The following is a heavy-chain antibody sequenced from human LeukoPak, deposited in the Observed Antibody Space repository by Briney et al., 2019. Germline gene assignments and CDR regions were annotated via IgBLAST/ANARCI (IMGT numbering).Heavy chain of an antibody. D-gene: IGHD3-16*01. CDR3: ANTMITFVGASYY. J-gene: IGHJ4*02. Sequence: GGSLRLSCAASGFTFSSYGMSWVRQAPGKGLEWVSAISGSGGSTYYADSVKGRFTISRDNSKNTLYLQMNSLRAEDTAVYYCANTMITFVGASYYWGQGTLVTVSS. V-gene: IGHV3-23*01. CDR1: GFTFSSYG. CDR2: ISGSGGST.